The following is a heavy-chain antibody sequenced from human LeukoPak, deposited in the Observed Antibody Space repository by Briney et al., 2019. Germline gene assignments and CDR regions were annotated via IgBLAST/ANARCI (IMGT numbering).Heavy chain of an antibody. CDR1: GFTFDDYA. V-gene: IGHV3-9*01. CDR3: ARGNPIPATHPIDY. CDR2: ISWNSGSI. J-gene: IGHJ4*02. D-gene: IGHD2-2*02. Sequence: PGGSLRLSCAASGFTFDDYAMHWVRQAPGKGLEWVSGISWNSGSIGYADSVKGRFTISRDNAKNSLYLQMNSLRAEDTAVYYCARGNPIPATHPIDYWGQGTQVTVSS.